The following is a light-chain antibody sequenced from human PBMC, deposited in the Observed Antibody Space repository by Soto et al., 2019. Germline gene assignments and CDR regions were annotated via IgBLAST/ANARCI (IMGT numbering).Light chain of an antibody. J-gene: IGKJ1*01. V-gene: IGKV3-15*01. CDR2: GAS. CDR1: QNISSN. Sequence: EIVMTQSPATLSVSPWERATLSCRASQNISSNLAWYQQKPGQAPRVLIDGASTRATGIPARFSGSGSGTEFTLTISSLQSEDCAVYYCQQYNNWLWTFGQGTKVEIK. CDR3: QQYNNWLWT.